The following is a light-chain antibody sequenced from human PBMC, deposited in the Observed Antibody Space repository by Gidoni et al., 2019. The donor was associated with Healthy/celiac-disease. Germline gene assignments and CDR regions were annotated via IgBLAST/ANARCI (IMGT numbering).Light chain of an antibody. V-gene: IGKV3-11*01. J-gene: IGKJ1*01. CDR3: QQRSNWPWE. CDR1: QSVSSY. CDR2: DAS. Sequence: ELVLTQSPATLSLSPGERATLSCRASQSVSSYLAWYQQKPGQAPRLLIYDASNRATGIPARFSGSGSGTDFTLTISSLEPEDFAVYYCQQRSNWPWEFGQGTKVEIK.